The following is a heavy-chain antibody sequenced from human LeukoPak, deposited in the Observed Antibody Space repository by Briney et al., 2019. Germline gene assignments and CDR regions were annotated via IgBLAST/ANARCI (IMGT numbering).Heavy chain of an antibody. CDR3: ARNTDCSGGSSASQSFDY. D-gene: IGHD2-15*01. J-gene: IGHJ4*02. V-gene: IGHV1-18*01. CDR2: ISAYNGNT. CDR1: GYTFTSYG. Sequence: GASVKVSSKDPGYTFTSYGISWVRQAPGQGLEWMGWISAYNGNTNYAQKLQGRVTMTTDTSTSTAYMELRSLRSDDTAVYYCARNTDCSGGSSASQSFDYWGQGTLVTVSS.